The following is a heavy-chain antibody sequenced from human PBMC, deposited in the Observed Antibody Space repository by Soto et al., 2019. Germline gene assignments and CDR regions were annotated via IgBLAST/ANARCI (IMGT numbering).Heavy chain of an antibody. CDR2: INPNSGGT. D-gene: IGHD6-13*01. V-gene: IGHV1-2*04. CDR3: ARGGIAAAGDGKFMDV. CDR1: GCTFTGYY. J-gene: IGHJ6*02. Sequence: GASVKVSCKASGCTFTGYYMHWVRQAPGQGLEWMGWINPNSGGTNYAQKFQGWVTMTRDTSISTAYMELSRLRSDDTAVYYCARGGIAAAGDGKFMDVWGQGTTVTVSS.